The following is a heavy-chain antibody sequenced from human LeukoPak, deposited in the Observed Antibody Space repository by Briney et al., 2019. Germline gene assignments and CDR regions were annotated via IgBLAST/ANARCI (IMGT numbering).Heavy chain of an antibody. V-gene: IGHV4-34*01. CDR2: INHSGST. D-gene: IGHD6-25*01. CDR3: ARGQLRLSN. Sequence: SETLSLTCAVYGGSFNGYYRTWIRHPPGKGLEWIGEINHSGSTDYNPSLKSRVTISVDTSKNQFSLKLNSVTAADTAVYYCARGQLRLSNWGQGSLVIVSS. J-gene: IGHJ4*02. CDR1: GGSFNGYY.